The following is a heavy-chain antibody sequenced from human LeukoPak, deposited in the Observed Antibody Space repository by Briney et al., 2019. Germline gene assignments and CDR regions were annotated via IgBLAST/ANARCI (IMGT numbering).Heavy chain of an antibody. Sequence: PSGTLSLTCTVSGGSISSYYWSWIRQPPGKGLEWIGYIYYSGSTNYNPSLKSRVTISVDTSKNQFSLKLSSVTAADTAVYYCARDMTYYDFWSGYHMYNWFDPWGQGTLVTVSS. CDR1: GGSISSYY. CDR3: ARDMTYYDFWSGYHMYNWFDP. D-gene: IGHD3-3*01. CDR2: IYYSGST. J-gene: IGHJ5*02. V-gene: IGHV4-59*01.